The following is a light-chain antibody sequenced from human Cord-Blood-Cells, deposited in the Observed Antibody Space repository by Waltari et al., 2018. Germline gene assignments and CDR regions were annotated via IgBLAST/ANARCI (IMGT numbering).Light chain of an antibody. CDR1: SSDVGGYNY. J-gene: IGLJ3*02. CDR3: SSYTSSSTRRV. Sequence: QSALTQPASVSGSPGQSITISCTGTSSDVGGYNYVSWYQQHPGKAPKLMIYGVSNRPSGVSNRFSGSKSGNTASLTISGLQAEDEADYYCSSYTSSSTRRVFGGGTKLTVL. CDR2: GVS. V-gene: IGLV2-14*01.